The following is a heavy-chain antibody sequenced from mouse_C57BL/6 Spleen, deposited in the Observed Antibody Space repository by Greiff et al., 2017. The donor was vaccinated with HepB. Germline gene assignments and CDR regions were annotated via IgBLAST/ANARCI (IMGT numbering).Heavy chain of an antibody. CDR3: ARRAQAPWAMDY. V-gene: IGHV1-82*01. CDR2: IYPGDGDT. Sequence: QVQLKQSGPELVKPGASVKISCKASGYAFSSSWMNWVKQRPGKGLEWIGRIYPGDGDTNYNGKFKGKATLTADKSSSTAYMQLSSLTSEDSAVYFCARRAQAPWAMDYWGQGTSVTVSS. CDR1: GYAFSSSW. D-gene: IGHD3-2*02. J-gene: IGHJ4*01.